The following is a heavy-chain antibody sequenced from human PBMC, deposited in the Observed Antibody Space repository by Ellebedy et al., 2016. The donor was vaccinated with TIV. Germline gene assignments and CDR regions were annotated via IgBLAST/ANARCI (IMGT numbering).Heavy chain of an antibody. CDR1: GYTFTSYG. V-gene: IGHV1-2*04. D-gene: IGHD3-9*01. Sequence: ASVKVSCKASGYTFTSYGISWVRQATGQGLEWMGWINPNSGGTNYAQKFQGWVTMTRDTSISTAYMELSRLRSDDTAVYYCASEETTYYDILTRGGMDVWGQGTTVTVSS. CDR3: ASEETTYYDILTRGGMDV. CDR2: INPNSGGT. J-gene: IGHJ6*02.